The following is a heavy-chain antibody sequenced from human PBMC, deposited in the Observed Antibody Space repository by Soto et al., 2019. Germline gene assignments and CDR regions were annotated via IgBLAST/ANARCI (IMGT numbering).Heavy chain of an antibody. Sequence: PSETLSLTCTVSGGSISSYYWSWIRQTAGKGLEWIGRIYPSGNTNYNPSLKSRVTLSIDTSKNQLSLKMSSVTAADTAVYYCARSPGYFTISSLDPWGQGTLVTVSS. CDR1: GGSISSYY. D-gene: IGHD2-8*01. J-gene: IGHJ5*02. CDR3: ARSPGYFTISSLDP. CDR2: IYPSGNT. V-gene: IGHV4-4*07.